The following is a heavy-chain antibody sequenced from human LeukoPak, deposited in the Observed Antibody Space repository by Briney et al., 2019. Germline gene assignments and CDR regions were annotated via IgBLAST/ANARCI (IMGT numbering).Heavy chain of an antibody. V-gene: IGHV4-34*01. J-gene: IGHJ4*02. D-gene: IGHD3-22*01. Sequence: SETLSLTCAVYGGSFSGYYWSWIRQPPGKGLEWIGEINHSGSTNYNPSLKSRVTISVDTSKNQFSLSLSSGTAADTAVYYCARLLYDSSGYYYFDSWGQGALVTVSS. CDR3: ARLLYDSSGYYYFDS. CDR2: INHSGST. CDR1: GGSFSGYY.